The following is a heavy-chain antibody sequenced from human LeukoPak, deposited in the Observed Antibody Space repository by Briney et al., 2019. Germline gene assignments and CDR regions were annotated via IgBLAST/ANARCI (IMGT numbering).Heavy chain of an antibody. CDR1: GFTFSSYW. CDR2: IKQDGSEK. D-gene: IGHD3-9*01. Sequence: GGSLRLSCAASGFTFSSYWMSWVRQAPGKGLEWVANIKQDGSEKYYVDSVKGRFTISRDNAKNSLYLQMNSLRAEDTAVYYCATGTFDWLSICYCGQGTLVTVP. J-gene: IGHJ4*02. CDR3: ATGTFDWLSICY. V-gene: IGHV3-7*01.